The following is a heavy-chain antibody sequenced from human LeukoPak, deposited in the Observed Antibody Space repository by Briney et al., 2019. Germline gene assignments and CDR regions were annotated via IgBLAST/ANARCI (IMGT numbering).Heavy chain of an antibody. CDR1: GSAFSRSW. J-gene: IGHJ6*02. CDR3: ASDGAYAMAV. Sequence: GGSLRLSCAASGSAFSRSWIHWVRQAPGKGLVWVSHINNDASKTTYADSVRGRFTISRDNAKNTVSLQMNSLRAEDTAVYYCASDGAYAMAVWGQGTTVTVSS. CDR2: INNDASKT. V-gene: IGHV3-74*01. D-gene: IGHD1-26*01.